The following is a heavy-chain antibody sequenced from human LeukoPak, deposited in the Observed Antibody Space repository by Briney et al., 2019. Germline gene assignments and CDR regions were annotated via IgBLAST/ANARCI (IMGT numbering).Heavy chain of an antibody. J-gene: IGHJ5*02. V-gene: IGHV4-38-2*01. D-gene: IGHD4-17*01. CDR1: GYSISSGYY. Sequence: PSETLSLTCAVSGYSISSGYYWGRIRQPPGKGLVWIGSIYHSGSTYYNPSLKSRVTISVDTSKNQFSLKLSSVTAAETAVYYCARRITYGDYVEWFDPWGQGTLVTVSS. CDR3: ARRITYGDYVEWFDP. CDR2: IYHSGST.